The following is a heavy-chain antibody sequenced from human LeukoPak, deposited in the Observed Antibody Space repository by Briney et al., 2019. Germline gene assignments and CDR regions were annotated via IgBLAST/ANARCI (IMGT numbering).Heavy chain of an antibody. CDR1: GFNFSNYI. Sequence: GGSLRLSCSASGFNFSNYIMYWVRQAPGKGPEYLSAINGNGIGTYYADSVKDRFTISRDNSQNTLYLQLSSLRPEDTAVYYCVKGIRRGNYYALDVWGQGTTVTVPS. V-gene: IGHV3-64D*06. J-gene: IGHJ6*02. CDR2: INGNGIGT. CDR3: VKGIRRGNYYALDV.